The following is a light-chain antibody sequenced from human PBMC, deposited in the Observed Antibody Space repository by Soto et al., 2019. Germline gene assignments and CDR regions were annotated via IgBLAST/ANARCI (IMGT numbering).Light chain of an antibody. CDR1: SSDVGGYNY. CDR2: DVS. V-gene: IGLV2-14*01. CDR3: SSCASSTTLV. J-gene: IGLJ2*01. Sequence: QSALTQPASVSGSPGQSITISCSGTSSDVGGYNYVSWYQQHPGKAPKLMIYDVSRRPSGVSHRFSGSKSGNTASLTISGLQAEDEADYYCSSCASSTTLVFGGGTKLTVL.